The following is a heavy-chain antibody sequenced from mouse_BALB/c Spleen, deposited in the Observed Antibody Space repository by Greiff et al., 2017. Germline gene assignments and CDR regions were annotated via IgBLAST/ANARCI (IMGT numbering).Heavy chain of an antibody. CDR3: TRHHGAYYAMDD. V-gene: IGHV1-15*01. J-gene: IGHJ4*01. CDR2: IDPETGGT. D-gene: IGHD1-1*02. CDR1: GYTFTDYE. Sequence: VKLMESGAELVRPGASVTLSCKASGYTFTDYEMHWVKQTPVHGLEWIGAIDPETGGTAYNQKFKGKATLTADKSSSTAYMELRSLTSEDSAVYYCTRHHGAYYAMDDWGQGTSVTVSS.